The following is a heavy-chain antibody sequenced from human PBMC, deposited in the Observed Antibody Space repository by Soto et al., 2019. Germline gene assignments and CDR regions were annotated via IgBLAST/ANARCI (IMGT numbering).Heavy chain of an antibody. CDR2: IYYSGST. V-gene: IGHV4-31*03. CDR3: AGDGSTLLTAFYI. D-gene: IGHD3-10*01. J-gene: IGHJ3*02. CDR1: GGSISSGGYY. Sequence: QVQLQESGPGLVKPSQTLSLTCTVSGGSISSGGYYWSWIRQHPGKGLEWIGYIYYSGSTYNNPSLKSRVTISVRTSKNQFSLKLSSVTAADTAVYYCAGDGSTLLTAFYIWGQGTMVTVSS.